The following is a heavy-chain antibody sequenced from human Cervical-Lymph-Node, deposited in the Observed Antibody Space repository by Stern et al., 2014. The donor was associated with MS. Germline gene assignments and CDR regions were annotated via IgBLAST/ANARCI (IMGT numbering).Heavy chain of an antibody. D-gene: IGHD7-27*01. Sequence: EVQLVESGGGLVQPGRSLRLSCAASGFSLTDYAMHWVRQGPGKGVEWVSGISRNSGSIGYADSVKGRFTISRDNAKNSLFLQVSGLRTEDTALYYCVRQDRTGDYFDFWGQGALVTVST. V-gene: IGHV3-9*01. J-gene: IGHJ4*02. CDR2: ISRNSGSI. CDR3: VRQDRTGDYFDF. CDR1: GFSLTDYA.